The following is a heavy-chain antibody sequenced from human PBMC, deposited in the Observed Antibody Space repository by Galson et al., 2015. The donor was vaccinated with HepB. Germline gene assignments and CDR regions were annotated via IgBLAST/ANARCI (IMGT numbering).Heavy chain of an antibody. Sequence: LRLSCAASGFTFSTYGMHWVRQAPGKGLVWVSRIYSDGISTAYADSVKGRFTISRDNAKSTLYLQMNSLRAEDTAVYYCARSPSQSGRTYWGQGTLVTVSS. J-gene: IGHJ4*02. D-gene: IGHD1-26*01. CDR2: IYSDGIST. V-gene: IGHV3-74*01. CDR3: ARSPSQSGRTY. CDR1: GFTFSTYG.